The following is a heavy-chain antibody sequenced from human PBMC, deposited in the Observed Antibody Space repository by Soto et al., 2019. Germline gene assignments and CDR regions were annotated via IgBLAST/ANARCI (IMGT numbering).Heavy chain of an antibody. CDR2: ISYDGSNK. Sequence: QVQLEESGGGMVQPGRSLRLSCAASGFTFSRHTMHWVRQAPGKGLEWMASISYDGSNKYYADSVKGRFTISRDNSKNTLSVQMDSLRAEDTAVYYCARDRLRLVELSLLGYFDYWGQGTLVTVSS. D-gene: IGHD3-16*02. CDR1: GFTFSRHT. CDR3: ARDRLRLVELSLLGYFDY. V-gene: IGHV3-30*04. J-gene: IGHJ4*02.